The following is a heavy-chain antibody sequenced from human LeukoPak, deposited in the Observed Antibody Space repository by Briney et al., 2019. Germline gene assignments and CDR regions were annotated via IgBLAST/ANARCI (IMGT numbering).Heavy chain of an antibody. CDR1: GYTFTGHY. D-gene: IGHD4-17*01. CDR2: INPNSGGT. Sequence: GASVKVSYKASGYTFTGHYMHWVRQAPGQGLEWMGWINPNSGGTSYAQKFQGRVTMTRDTSFSTAYMDLSSLRSDDTAVYYCARAFYGDFGGWFDPWGQGTLVIVSS. V-gene: IGHV1-2*02. J-gene: IGHJ5*02. CDR3: ARAFYGDFGGWFDP.